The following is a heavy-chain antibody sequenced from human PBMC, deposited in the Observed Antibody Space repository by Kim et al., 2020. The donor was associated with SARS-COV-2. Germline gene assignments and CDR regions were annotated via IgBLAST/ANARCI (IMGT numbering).Heavy chain of an antibody. V-gene: IGHV3-23*01. CDR3: AKGPLGRLGRPWEVFLGPFDI. D-gene: IGHD3-16*01. CDR2: ISGSGGST. J-gene: IGHJ3*02. Sequence: GGSLRLSCAASGFTFSSYAMSWVRQAPGKGLEWVSAISGSGGSTYYADSVKGRFTISRDNSKNTLYLQMNSLRAEDTAVYYCAKGPLGRLGRPWEVFLGPFDIWGQGTMVTVSS. CDR1: GFTFSSYA.